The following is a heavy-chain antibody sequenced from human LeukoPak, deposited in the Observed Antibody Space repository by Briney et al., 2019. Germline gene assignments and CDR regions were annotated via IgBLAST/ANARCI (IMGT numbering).Heavy chain of an antibody. CDR3: AKEGYCSSTSCYRSDNYFDY. V-gene: IGHV3-30*18. J-gene: IGHJ4*02. D-gene: IGHD2-2*02. CDR1: GFTFSSYG. CDR2: ISYDGSNK. Sequence: GGSLRLSCAASGFTFSSYGMHWVRQAPGKGLEWVAVISYDGSNKYYADSVKGRSTISRDNSKNTLYLQMNSLRAEDTAVYYCAKEGYCSSTSCYRSDNYFDYWGQGTLVTVSS.